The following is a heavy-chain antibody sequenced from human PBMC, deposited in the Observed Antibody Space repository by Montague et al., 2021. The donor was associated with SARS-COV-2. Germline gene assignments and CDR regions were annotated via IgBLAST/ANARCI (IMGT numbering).Heavy chain of an antibody. Sequence: SLRLSCAASGFTFSSYEMNWVRQAPGKGLEWVSYISSSGSTIYYADSVKGRFTISRDNAKNSLYLQMNSLRAEDTAIYYCASDSGIEIPDYYYSMDVWGQGPTAPVPS. D-gene: IGHD5-24*01. V-gene: IGHV3-48*03. CDR2: ISSSGSTI. CDR3: ASDSGIEIPDYYYSMDV. CDR1: GFTFSSYE. J-gene: IGHJ6*02.